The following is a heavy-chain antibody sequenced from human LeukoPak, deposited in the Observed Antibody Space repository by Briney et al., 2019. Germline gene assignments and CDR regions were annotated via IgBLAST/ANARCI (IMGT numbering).Heavy chain of an antibody. CDR2: IIPICGTA. J-gene: IGHJ4*02. D-gene: IGHD3-10*01. V-gene: IGHV1-69*13. CDR1: GGTFSSYG. Sequence: ASVKVSCKASGGTFSSYGISWVRQAPGQGLEWVGGIIPICGTANYAQKLQGRVTITGDESTSTAAMELSTLRSETTAVYYCARGPLGDPAHFDYWGQATLVTVSS. CDR3: ARGPLGDPAHFDY.